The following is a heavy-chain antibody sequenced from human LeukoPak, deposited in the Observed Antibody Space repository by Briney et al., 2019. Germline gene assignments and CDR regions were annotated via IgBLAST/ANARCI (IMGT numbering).Heavy chain of an antibody. CDR1: GYTSTSYY. D-gene: IGHD3-10*01. V-gene: IGHV1-46*01. CDR3: ARDPSITMVRGVIDY. CDR2: INPSGGST. Sequence: ASVKVSCKASGYTSTSYYMHWVRQAPGQGLEWMGIINPSGGSTSYAQKFQGRVTMTTDTSTSTAYMELRSLRSDDTAVYYCARDPSITMVRGVIDYWGQGTLVTVSS. J-gene: IGHJ4*02.